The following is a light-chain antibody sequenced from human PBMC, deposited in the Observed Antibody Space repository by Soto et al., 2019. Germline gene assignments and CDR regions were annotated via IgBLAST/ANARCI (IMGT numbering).Light chain of an antibody. J-gene: IGKJ1*01. CDR1: QSIDIW. CDR3: QQYHSYRT. V-gene: IGKV1-5*03. Sequence: DIQMTQSPSTLSASVGDRVTITCRASQSIDIWLAWYQQKPGKASKLLIYQASSLGSGVPSRFSGSGSGTEFTLAISSLQPDDFATYYCQQYHSYRTFGQGTKVDIK. CDR2: QAS.